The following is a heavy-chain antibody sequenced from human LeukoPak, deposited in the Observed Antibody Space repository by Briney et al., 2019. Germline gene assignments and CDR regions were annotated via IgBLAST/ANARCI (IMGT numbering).Heavy chain of an antibody. J-gene: IGHJ6*02. D-gene: IGHD3-9*01. CDR2: IRYDGSHK. V-gene: IGHV3-30*02. Sequence: QTGGSLRLSCAASGFTFSSYGMHWVRQAPGKGLEWVAFIRYDGSHKYYADSVKGRFTISRDNAKNTLYLQMNSLRAEDTAVYYCARGPDILTGYLDVWGQGTTVTVSS. CDR1: GFTFSSYG. CDR3: ARGPDILTGYLDV.